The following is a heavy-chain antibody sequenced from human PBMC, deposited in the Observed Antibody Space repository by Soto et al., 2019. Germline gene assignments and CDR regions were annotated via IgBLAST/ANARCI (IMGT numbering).Heavy chain of an antibody. CDR2: IYYSGST. CDR3: ARSQTYPGKWWALAE. V-gene: IGHV4-30-4*01. J-gene: IGHJ4*02. CDR1: GGSISSGDYY. Sequence: PSETLSLTCTVSGGSISSGDYYWSWIRQPPGKGLEWIGYIYYSGSTYYNPSLKSRVTISVDTSKNQFSLKLSSVTAADTAVYYCARSQTYPGKWWALAEWGQGTLVTVSS. D-gene: IGHD2-15*01.